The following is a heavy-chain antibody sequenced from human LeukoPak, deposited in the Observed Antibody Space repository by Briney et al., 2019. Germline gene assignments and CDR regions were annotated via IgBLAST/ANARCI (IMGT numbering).Heavy chain of an antibody. CDR2: IIPIFGTA. Sequence: SVKVSCKASGDTFATDGIEWVRQAPGQGLEWMGGIIPIFGTANYAQKFQGRVTITTDESTSTAYMELSSLRSEDTAVYYCARGSPVRFDPWGQGTLVTVSS. J-gene: IGHJ5*02. CDR3: ARGSPVRFDP. V-gene: IGHV1-69*05. CDR1: GDTFATDG.